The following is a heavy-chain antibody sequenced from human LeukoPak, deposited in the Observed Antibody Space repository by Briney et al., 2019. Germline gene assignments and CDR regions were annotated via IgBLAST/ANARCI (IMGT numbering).Heavy chain of an antibody. CDR3: ARDLTGGSSWYNYFDY. D-gene: IGHD6-13*01. CDR2: IIPIFGTA. V-gene: IGHV1-69*05. J-gene: IGHJ4*02. Sequence: GASVKVSCKASGGTFSSYAISWVRQAPGQGLEWMEGIIPIFGTANYAQKFQGRVTITTDESTSTAYMELSSLRSEDTAVYYCARDLTGGSSWYNYFDYWGQGTLVTVSS. CDR1: GGTFSSYA.